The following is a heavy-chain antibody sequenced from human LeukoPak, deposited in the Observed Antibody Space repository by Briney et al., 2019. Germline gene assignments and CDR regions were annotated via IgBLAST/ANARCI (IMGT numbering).Heavy chain of an antibody. CDR3: ARDHRPEIQYYYMDV. CDR1: GFRLSNYC. Sequence: RPGGSLRLSCAASGFRLSNYCMHWVRQAPGKGLEWVAALLYDGNTKHYADSVKGRFTISRDISKNTFYLQMNSLTAEDTAVYYCARDHRPEIQYYYMDVWGKGTTVAVSS. J-gene: IGHJ6*03. CDR2: LLYDGNTK. D-gene: IGHD1-14*01. V-gene: IGHV3-33*01.